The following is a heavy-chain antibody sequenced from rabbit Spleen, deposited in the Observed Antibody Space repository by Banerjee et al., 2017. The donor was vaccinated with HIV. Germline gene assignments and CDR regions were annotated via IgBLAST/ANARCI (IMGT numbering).Heavy chain of an antibody. CDR1: GVSLNDKDV. Sequence: EQLEESGGGLVKPEGSLTLTCKASGVSLNDKDVMCWVRQAPGKGLEWIACINIVTGKSVYASWAEGRFIMSRTSSTTVTLQMTSLTTADTATYFCARGDGTYGYGFNFWGPGTLVTVS. D-gene: IGHD6-1*01. J-gene: IGHJ4*01. CDR2: INIVTGKS. V-gene: IGHV1S45*01. CDR3: ARGDGTYGYGFNF.